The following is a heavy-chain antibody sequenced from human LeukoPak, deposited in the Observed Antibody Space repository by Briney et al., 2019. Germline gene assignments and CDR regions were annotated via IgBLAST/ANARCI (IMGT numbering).Heavy chain of an antibody. V-gene: IGHV4-39*07. Sequence: SETLSLTCTVSGGSISSSSYYWGWIRQPPGKGLEWIGSIYTSGSTNYNPSLKSRVTISVDTSKNQFSLKLSSVTAADTAVYYCARGYYDFWSGYYPDYWGQGTLVTVSS. J-gene: IGHJ4*02. CDR3: ARGYYDFWSGYYPDY. CDR2: IYTSGST. CDR1: GGSISSSSYY. D-gene: IGHD3-3*01.